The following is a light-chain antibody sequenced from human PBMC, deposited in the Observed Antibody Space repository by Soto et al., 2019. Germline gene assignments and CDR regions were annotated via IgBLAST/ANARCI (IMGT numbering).Light chain of an antibody. V-gene: IGLV2-14*01. Sequence: SVLTQPASVSGSPGQSITISCTGTSSDVGGYNYVSWYQLHPGKAPKLIISEVNNRPSGLSNRFSGSKSGNTASLTISGLQADDEGDYYCSSYTSDTSPYVFGTGTKVTV. CDR2: EVN. CDR3: SSYTSDTSPYV. CDR1: SSDVGGYNY. J-gene: IGLJ1*01.